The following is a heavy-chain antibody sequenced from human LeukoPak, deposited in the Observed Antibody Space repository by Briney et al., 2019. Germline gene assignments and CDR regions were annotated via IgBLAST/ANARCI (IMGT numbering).Heavy chain of an antibody. J-gene: IGHJ4*02. V-gene: IGHV3-23*01. Sequence: GGSLRLSCATSQFNFNKFGMTWVRQAPGRGLEWVSSISPGGGTTYYADSVKGRFTISRDNSENTLYVEMNSLRAEDTAIYYCAKSRSGSANWALRIFDNWGQGTLVSVSS. CDR1: QFNFNKFG. D-gene: IGHD3-10*01. CDR3: AKSRSGSANWALRIFDN. CDR2: ISPGGGTT.